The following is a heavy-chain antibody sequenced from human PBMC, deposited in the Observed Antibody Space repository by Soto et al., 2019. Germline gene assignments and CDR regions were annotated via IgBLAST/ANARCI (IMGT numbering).Heavy chain of an antibody. Sequence: PGGSLRLSCAASGFTFSDSYMSWIRQAPGKGLEWISYITFSGNTVYYADSLKGRFTISRDNAKNSLYLQMNRLRAEDTAVYYCARVSWREKYGMDVWGQGTTVNVSS. J-gene: IGHJ6*02. CDR2: ITFSGNTV. CDR1: GFTFSDSY. CDR3: ARVSWREKYGMDV. V-gene: IGHV3-11*01.